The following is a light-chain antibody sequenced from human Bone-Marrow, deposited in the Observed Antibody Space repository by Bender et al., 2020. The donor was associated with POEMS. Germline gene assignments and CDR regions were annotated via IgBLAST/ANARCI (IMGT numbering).Light chain of an antibody. CDR2: YDD. J-gene: IGLJ3*02. CDR3: SAWDDSLSGWV. Sequence: QSVVTQPPSLSEAPRQRVTISCSGSSSNIGNHGVNWYQQLPGEAPKLLIYYDDLLTPGVSDRVSASKSGNSSSMDISELKSEDEALYYCSAWDDSLSGWVFGGGTKLSV. V-gene: IGLV1-36*01. CDR1: SSNIGNHG.